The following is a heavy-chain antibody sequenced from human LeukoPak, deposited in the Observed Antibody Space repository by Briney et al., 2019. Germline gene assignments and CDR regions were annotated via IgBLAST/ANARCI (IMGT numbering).Heavy chain of an antibody. J-gene: IGHJ4*02. Sequence: GGSLRLSCAASGFTFSGSAMHWVRQASGKGLEWVGRISTTATSYATAYAASVEGRFTISRDDSKNTAYLQMSSLKTEDTAVYYCSRHEYSSTWYEDYWGQGTLVTVSS. CDR3: SRHEYSSTWYEDY. CDR2: ISTTATSYAT. V-gene: IGHV3-73*01. CDR1: GFTFSGSA. D-gene: IGHD6-13*01.